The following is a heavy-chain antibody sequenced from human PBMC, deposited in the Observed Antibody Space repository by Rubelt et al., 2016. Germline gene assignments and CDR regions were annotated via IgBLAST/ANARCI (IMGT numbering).Heavy chain of an antibody. CDR1: GYTFTGYY. D-gene: IGHD5-12*01. CDR3: ARGNSGYDYGLDY. V-gene: IGHV1-2*02. Sequence: QVQLVQSGAEVKKPGASVKVSCKASGYTFTGYYMHWVRQAPGQGLEWMGWINPNSGGTNYAQQLQGRVTMTRDTSVSTAYMGLSRLTSDDTAVYYCARGNSGYDYGLDYWGQGTLVTVSS. CDR2: INPNSGGT. J-gene: IGHJ4*02.